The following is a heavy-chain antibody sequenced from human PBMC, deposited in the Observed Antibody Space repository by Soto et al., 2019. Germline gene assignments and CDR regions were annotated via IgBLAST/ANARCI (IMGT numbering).Heavy chain of an antibody. CDR2: INHSGST. CDR1: GGSFSGYY. D-gene: IGHD3-16*02. J-gene: IGHJ4*02. Sequence: PSETLSLTCAVYGGSFSGYYWSWIRQPPGKGLEWIGEINHSGSTNYNPSLKSRVTISVDTSKNQFSLKLSSVTAADTAVYYCARGTMITFGGVIDYYFDYWGQGTLVTVSS. V-gene: IGHV4-34*01. CDR3: ARGTMITFGGVIDYYFDY.